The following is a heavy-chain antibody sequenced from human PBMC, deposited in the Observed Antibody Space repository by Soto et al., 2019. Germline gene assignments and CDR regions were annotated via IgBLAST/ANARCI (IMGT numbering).Heavy chain of an antibody. CDR3: AREKDQPSEQWLVPEPVWDV. Sequence: QVQLVESGGGVVQPGRSLRLSCAASGFTFSSYAMHWVRQAPGKGLEWVAVISYDGSNKYYADSVKGRFTISRDNSKNTLYLQMNSLRAEDTAVYYCAREKDQPSEQWLVPEPVWDVWGQGTTVTVSS. J-gene: IGHJ6*02. CDR1: GFTFSSYA. V-gene: IGHV3-30-3*01. D-gene: IGHD6-19*01. CDR2: ISYDGSNK.